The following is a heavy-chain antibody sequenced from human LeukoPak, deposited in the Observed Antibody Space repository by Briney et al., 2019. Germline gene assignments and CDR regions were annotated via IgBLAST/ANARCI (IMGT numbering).Heavy chain of an antibody. CDR3: ARASILVSSGYPLDY. V-gene: IGHV4-39*07. D-gene: IGHD3-22*01. CDR2: IYYSGST. CDR1: GGSISSSSYH. Sequence: SETLSLTCSVSGGSISSSSYHWDRIRQPPGKGLEWIGNIYYSGSTFYNPSLKSRVTISIDSSKSQFSLRLRSVTAADTAFYYCARASILVSSGYPLDYWAQGTLVTVSS. J-gene: IGHJ4*02.